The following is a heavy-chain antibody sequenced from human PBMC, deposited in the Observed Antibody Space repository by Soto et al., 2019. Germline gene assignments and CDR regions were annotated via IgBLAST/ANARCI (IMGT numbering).Heavy chain of an antibody. D-gene: IGHD6-19*01. CDR3: AKAPYSSGWDYYYYGMDV. J-gene: IGHJ6*02. Sequence: GGSLRLSCAASGFTFSSYAMSWVRQAPGKGLEWVSAISGSGGSTYYADSLKGRFTISRDNTKNTLYLQMNSLRAEDTAVYYCAKAPYSSGWDYYYYGMDVWGQGTTVTVSS. CDR2: ISGSGGST. CDR1: GFTFSSYA. V-gene: IGHV3-23*01.